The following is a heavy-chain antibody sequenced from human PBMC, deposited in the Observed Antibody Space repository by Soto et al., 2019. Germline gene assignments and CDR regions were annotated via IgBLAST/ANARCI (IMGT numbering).Heavy chain of an antibody. CDR1: GFTFNSYG. CDR2: ISYDSTKT. J-gene: IGHJ6*02. CDR3: ARTRSARSGSHYYSLDV. V-gene: IGHV3-30*03. Sequence: GGSLRLSCAASGFTFNSYGMHWVRQGPGNGLEWVAFISYDSTKTYYADSVKGRFTISRDNSNSALYVQMNSLTGEDTAVYYCARTRSARSGSHYYSLDVRRQGTTVT. D-gene: IGHD3-10*01.